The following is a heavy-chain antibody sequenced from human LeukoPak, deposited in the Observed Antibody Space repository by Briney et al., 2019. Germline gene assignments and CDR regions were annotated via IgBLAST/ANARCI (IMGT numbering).Heavy chain of an antibody. CDR3: TSCSSISCYTFDFDY. CDR2: IRSKAYGGTT. Sequence: PGRSLRLSCTASGFTFGDYAMSWVRQAPGKGLEWVGFIRSKAYGGTTEYAASVKGRSTISRDDSKSIAYLQMNSLKTEDTAVYYCTSCSSISCYTFDFDYWGQGTLVTVSP. CDR1: GFTFGDYA. V-gene: IGHV3-49*04. D-gene: IGHD2-2*02. J-gene: IGHJ4*02.